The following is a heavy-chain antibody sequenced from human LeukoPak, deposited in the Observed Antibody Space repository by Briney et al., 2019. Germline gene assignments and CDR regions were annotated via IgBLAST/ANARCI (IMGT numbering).Heavy chain of an antibody. J-gene: IGHJ1*01. D-gene: IGHD6-13*01. CDR1: GGSISSGSYY. Sequence: SETLSLTCTVSGGSISSGSYYWSWIRQPPGKGLEWIGEINHSGSTNYNPSLKSRVTISVDTSKNQFSLKLSSVTAADTAVYYCARGPYSSSWYYARFGEYFQHWGQGTLVTVSS. CDR3: ARGPYSSSWYYARFGEYFQH. CDR2: INHSGST. V-gene: IGHV4-39*07.